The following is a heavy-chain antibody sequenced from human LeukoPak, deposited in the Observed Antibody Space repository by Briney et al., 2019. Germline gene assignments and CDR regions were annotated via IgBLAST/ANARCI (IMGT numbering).Heavy chain of an antibody. CDR2: INDGGST. Sequence: PSETLSLTCAVYGGSFNGYNWSWIRQPPGKGLEWIGEINDGGSTNYSPSLKSRVTISLDTSKNQFSLMLTSVTAADTAVYYCVRGNWFDPWGQGTLVTVSS. CDR1: GGSFNGYN. V-gene: IGHV4-34*01. CDR3: VRGNWFDP. J-gene: IGHJ5*02.